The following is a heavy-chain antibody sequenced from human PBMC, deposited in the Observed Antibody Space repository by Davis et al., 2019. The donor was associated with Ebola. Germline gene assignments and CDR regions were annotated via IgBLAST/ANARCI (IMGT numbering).Heavy chain of an antibody. Sequence: PGGSLRLSCEASGFIFSDFGMNWVRQSPGKGLEWVASISGTTTYTFYADSLKGRLSISRDNARNSLFLQMNSLTAEDTAVYYCTRGVFDYWGQGTLVTVSS. CDR1: GFIFSDFG. CDR2: ISGTTTYT. V-gene: IGHV3-21*01. CDR3: TRGVFDY. J-gene: IGHJ4*02.